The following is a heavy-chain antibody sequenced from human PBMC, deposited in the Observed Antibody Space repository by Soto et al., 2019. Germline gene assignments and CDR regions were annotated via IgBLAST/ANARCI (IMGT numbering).Heavy chain of an antibody. CDR1: GDIFSGYS. Sequence: QVQLVQSGAEVKKPGSSVKVSCKTSGDIFSGYSISWVRQAPGQGLEWMGGIIPIFGTTNYAQRFHGRVTITADKSASTVYIELYSLKSEDTAVYYFARDLGSGYAPGVYWSQGTLVNGTS. J-gene: IGHJ4*02. CDR3: ARDLGSGYAPGVY. V-gene: IGHV1-69*14. D-gene: IGHD5-12*01. CDR2: IIPIFGTT.